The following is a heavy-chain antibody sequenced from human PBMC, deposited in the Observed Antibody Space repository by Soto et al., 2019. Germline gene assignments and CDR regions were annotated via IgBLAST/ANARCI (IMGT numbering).Heavy chain of an antibody. Sequence: LSQTLSLTCAISGDSVSSNSAAWNWIRQSPSRGLEWLGRTYYRSKWYNDYAVSVKSRITINPDTSKNQFSLQLNSVTPEDTAVYYCARDRLYCSSTSCLRDYYYYGMDVWGQGTTVTVSS. D-gene: IGHD2-2*01. CDR1: GDSVSSNSAA. CDR2: TYYRSKWYN. J-gene: IGHJ6*02. V-gene: IGHV6-1*01. CDR3: ARDRLYCSSTSCLRDYYYYGMDV.